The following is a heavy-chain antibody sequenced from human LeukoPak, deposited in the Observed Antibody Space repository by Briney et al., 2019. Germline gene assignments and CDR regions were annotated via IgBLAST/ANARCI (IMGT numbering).Heavy chain of an antibody. J-gene: IGHJ4*02. Sequence: GGSLRLSCAASGFTFSNAWMSWVRQAPGKGLEWVGRIKSKTAGGTTDYAAPVRGTLTISSDNSKNTLYLQMNSLKTEDTAVYYCTTDGADSSGYYYVILSLAYFDYWGQGTLVTVSS. CDR1: GFTFSNAW. CDR3: TTDGADSSGYYYVILSLAYFDY. CDR2: IKSKTAGGTT. D-gene: IGHD3-22*01. V-gene: IGHV3-15*01.